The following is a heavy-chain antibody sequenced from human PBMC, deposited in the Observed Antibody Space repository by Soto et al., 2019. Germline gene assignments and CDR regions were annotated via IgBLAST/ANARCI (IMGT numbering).Heavy chain of an antibody. J-gene: IGHJ6*02. CDR3: ARLGGYCSGGSCPYGMDV. CDR1: GFTFSSYS. Sequence: PGGSLRPSCAASGFTFSSYSMNWVRQAPGKGLEWVSSISSSSSYIYYADSVKGRFTISRDNAKNSLYLQMNSLRAEDTAVYYCARLGGYCSGGSCPYGMDVWGQGTTVTVS. V-gene: IGHV3-21*01. D-gene: IGHD2-15*01. CDR2: ISSSSSYI.